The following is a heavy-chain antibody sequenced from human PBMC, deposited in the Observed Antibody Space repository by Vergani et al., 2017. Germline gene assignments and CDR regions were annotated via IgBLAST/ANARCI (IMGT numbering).Heavy chain of an antibody. CDR3: ARGLWDCTHIRCSPPSY. CDR2: ISGSSSYV. CDR1: GFTLNTYG. D-gene: IGHD2-8*01. Sequence: VQLLQSGGGVVQPGGSLRLSCTLSGFTLNTYGIHWVRQAPGKGLEWVASISGSSSYVFYRDSVEGRFTITRDNAKKSVYLQMNSLRAEDTAMYFCARGLWDCTHIRCSPPSYWGQGTQVTVSS. J-gene: IGHJ4*02. V-gene: IGHV3-21*01.